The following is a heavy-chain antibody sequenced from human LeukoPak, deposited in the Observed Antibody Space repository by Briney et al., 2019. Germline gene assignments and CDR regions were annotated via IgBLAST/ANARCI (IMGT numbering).Heavy chain of an antibody. V-gene: IGHV1-2*02. D-gene: IGHD3-9*01. CDR1: GYTFTGYY. CDR3: PRGREYYDILTGYYWFDP. Sequence: GASVKVSCKASGYTFTGYYMHWVRQAPGQGLEWMGWINPNSGGTNYAQKFQGRVTMTRDTSISTAYMELSRLRSDDTAVYYCPRGREYYDILTGYYWFDPWGQGTLVTVSS. J-gene: IGHJ5*02. CDR2: INPNSGGT.